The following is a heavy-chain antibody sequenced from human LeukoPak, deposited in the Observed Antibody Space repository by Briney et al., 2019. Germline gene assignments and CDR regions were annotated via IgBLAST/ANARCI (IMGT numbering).Heavy chain of an antibody. CDR1: GFTFINYA. Sequence: GGSLRLSCAASGFTFINYAMSWVRQAPGMELEGGSGISGGSDGTYYADSVKGRFTISRDNSKNTLYLQMNSLRAEDTAIYYCAKGSSGYIYGDYWGQGTLVTVSS. J-gene: IGHJ4*02. CDR3: AKGSSGYIYGDY. V-gene: IGHV3-23*01. D-gene: IGHD5-18*01. CDR2: ISGGSDGT.